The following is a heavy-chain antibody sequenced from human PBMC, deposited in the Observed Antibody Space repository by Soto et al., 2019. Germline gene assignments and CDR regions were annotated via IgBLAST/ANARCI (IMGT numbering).Heavy chain of an antibody. V-gene: IGHV3-53*01. CDR3: ASGRGLLLASN. CDR2: IYSGGST. D-gene: IGHD1-26*01. J-gene: IGHJ4*03. CDR1: VCTVSSNY. Sequence: VGSLRLSCASSVCTVSSNYMSWVRHAPGKWLEWVSIIYSGGSTYYADSVKGRFTISRDNSKNTLYLQMNSLRAEDSAVYYCASGRGLLLASNLGQGTMVNVSS.